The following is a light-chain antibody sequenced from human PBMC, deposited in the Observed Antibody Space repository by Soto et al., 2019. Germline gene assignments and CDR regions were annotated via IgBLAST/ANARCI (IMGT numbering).Light chain of an antibody. CDR2: DAY. V-gene: IGKV1-5*01. J-gene: IGKJ4*01. Sequence: DIQMTQSPSTLSASVGDRVTITCRASQSISSWLAWYQQKPGKAPKLLIYDAYSLESGTPSRFSGRGSGTEFTLTIASVQPEDFENYYCQQYSSYSPLTFGGGTKVDIK. CDR1: QSISSW. CDR3: QQYSSYSPLT.